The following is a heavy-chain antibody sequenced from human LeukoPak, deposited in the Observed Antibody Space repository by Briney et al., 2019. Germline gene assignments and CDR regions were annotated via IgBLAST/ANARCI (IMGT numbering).Heavy chain of an antibody. J-gene: IGHJ4*02. CDR2: IRSKAYGGTA. CDR3: TREIRYFDWFQADY. Sequence: GGSLRLSCTASGFTFGDHSVSWFRQAPGKGLGGVGFIRSKAYGGTAEYAASVKGRFTISRDDSKSVAYLQMDSLKTEDTAVYYCTREIRYFDWFQADYWGQGTLVTVSS. V-gene: IGHV3-49*03. D-gene: IGHD3-9*01. CDR1: GFTFGDHS.